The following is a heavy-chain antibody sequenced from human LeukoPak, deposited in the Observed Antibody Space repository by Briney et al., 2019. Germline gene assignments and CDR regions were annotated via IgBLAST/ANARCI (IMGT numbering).Heavy chain of an antibody. CDR1: GFTFSSYS. D-gene: IGHD6-13*01. V-gene: IGHV3-48*01. CDR3: ARESAAGTYNRFDP. CDR2: ISSSSSTI. Sequence: GGSLRLSCAASGFTFSSYSMNWVRQAPGKGLEWVSYISSSSSTIYYADSVKGRFTISRDNAKNSLYLQMNSLRAEDTAVYYCARESAAGTYNRFDPWGQGTLVTVSS. J-gene: IGHJ5*02.